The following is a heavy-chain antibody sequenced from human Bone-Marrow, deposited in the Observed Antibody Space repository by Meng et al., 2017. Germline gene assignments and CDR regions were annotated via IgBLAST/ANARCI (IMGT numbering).Heavy chain of an antibody. D-gene: IGHD6-13*01. CDR3: AIGYSSSWYRGYFQH. CDR2: INPNSGGT. CDR1: GYTFTGYY. V-gene: IGHV1-2*02. J-gene: IGHJ1*01. Sequence: SVKVSCKASGYTFTGYYMHWVRQAPGQGLEWMGWINPNSGGTNYAQKFQGRVTMTRDTSISTAYMELSRLRSDDTAVYYCAIGYSSSWYRGYFQHWGQGTLVTVSS.